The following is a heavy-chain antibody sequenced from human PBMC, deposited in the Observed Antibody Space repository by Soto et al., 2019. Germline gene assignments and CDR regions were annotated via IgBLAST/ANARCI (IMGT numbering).Heavy chain of an antibody. Sequence: GESLKISCTASGYSFTTYWISWVRQMPGKGLEWMGRIDPSDSHANYSPSFQGHVIMSVDKSINTAYLQWTGLKTSDTAIYFCARRAIRGQRRGGDWFDPWGQGSMVTVPQ. V-gene: IGHV5-10-1*01. CDR2: IDPSDSHA. CDR3: ARRAIRGQRRGGDWFDP. D-gene: IGHD3-10*01. CDR1: GYSFTTYW. J-gene: IGHJ5*02.